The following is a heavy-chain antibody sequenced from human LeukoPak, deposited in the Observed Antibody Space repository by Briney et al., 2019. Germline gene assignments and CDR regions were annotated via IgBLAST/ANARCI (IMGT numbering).Heavy chain of an antibody. CDR2: INTHNGDT. V-gene: IGHV1-18*01. D-gene: IGHD1-26*01. CDR3: ARDPGDTGSYYDY. CDR1: GYTFASFG. Sequence: ASVKVSCKASGYTFASFGITWVRQAPGQGLEWMGWINTHNGDTNYAQKLQGRVTMTRDTSISTAYMELSRLRSDDTAVYYCARDPGDTGSYYDYWGQGTLVTVSS. J-gene: IGHJ4*02.